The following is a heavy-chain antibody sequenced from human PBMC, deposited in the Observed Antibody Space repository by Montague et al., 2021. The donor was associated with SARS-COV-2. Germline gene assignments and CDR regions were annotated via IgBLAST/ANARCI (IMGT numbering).Heavy chain of an antibody. J-gene: IGHJ6*02. CDR1: GESYSPYHGSFNSYH. CDR3: ARRPAPLLHLDWSQSDYVCYGLDV. D-gene: IGHD3/OR15-3a*01. Sequence: SETLSLTCAVSGESYSPYHGSFNSYHWRWIRQSQGKGLEWSGDIKWGASNYNPSLKSRVTISVDTSQEQFFLTLTSVTAEDTAVYYCARRPAPLLHLDWSQSDYVCYGLDVWGQGTTVVVS. CDR2: IKWGAS. V-gene: IGHV4-34*12.